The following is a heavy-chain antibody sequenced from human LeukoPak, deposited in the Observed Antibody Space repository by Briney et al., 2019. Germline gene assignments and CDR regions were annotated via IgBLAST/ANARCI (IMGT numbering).Heavy chain of an antibody. J-gene: IGHJ4*02. CDR1: GGTFSSYA. D-gene: IGHD2-15*01. CDR2: IIPIFGTA. V-gene: IGHV1-69*06. CDR3: ARGGYCSGGSCYPIDY. Sequence: SVKVSCKASGGTFSSYAISWVRQAPGQGLEWMGRIIPIFGTANYAQKFQGRVTITADKSTSTAYMELSSLRSEDTAVYYCARGGYCSGGSCYPIDYWGQGTLVTVSS.